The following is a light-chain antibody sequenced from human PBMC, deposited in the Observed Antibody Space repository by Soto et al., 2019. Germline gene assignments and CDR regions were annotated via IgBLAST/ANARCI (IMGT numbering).Light chain of an antibody. V-gene: IGLV2-14*03. Sequence: QSALTQPASVSGSPGQSITISCTGTSSDVGGNKYVSWYQHYPGKAPKLMICDVSNRPSGVSNRFSGSKSGNTASLTISGLQAEDDADYYCSAFTGTPYVFGTGTKVTVL. CDR3: SAFTGTPYV. CDR1: SSDVGGNKY. J-gene: IGLJ1*01. CDR2: DVS.